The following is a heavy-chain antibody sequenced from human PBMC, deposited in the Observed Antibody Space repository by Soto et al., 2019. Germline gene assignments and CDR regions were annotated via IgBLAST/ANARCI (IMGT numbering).Heavy chain of an antibody. V-gene: IGHV4-39*01. J-gene: IGHJ4*02. CDR3: ARQSRYCSSANCPVGYFEY. CDR2: VYYSGST. D-gene: IGHD2-2*01. Sequence: SETLSLTCTVSTGPISSDDYYWGWIRQPPGKGLEWIGSVYYSGSTHYNPSLKSRVTMSVDTSKNHFSLKLTSVTAADTAVYYCARQSRYCSSANCPVGYFEYWGQGTLVTVSS. CDR1: TGPISSDDYY.